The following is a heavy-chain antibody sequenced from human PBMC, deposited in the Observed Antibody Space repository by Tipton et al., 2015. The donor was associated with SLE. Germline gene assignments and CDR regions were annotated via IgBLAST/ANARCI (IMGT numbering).Heavy chain of an antibody. CDR1: GFTVSSNY. CDR2: IYSGGST. J-gene: IGHJ4*02. D-gene: IGHD4-23*01. CDR3: AKDWDFGGCY. Sequence: GSLRLSCAASGFTVSSNYLSWVRQAPGKGLVRVSVIYSGGSTYYADSVKGRFTISRDNAKNTLYLQMNSLRAEDTAVYYCAKDWDFGGCYWGQGTLVTVSS. V-gene: IGHV3-53*05.